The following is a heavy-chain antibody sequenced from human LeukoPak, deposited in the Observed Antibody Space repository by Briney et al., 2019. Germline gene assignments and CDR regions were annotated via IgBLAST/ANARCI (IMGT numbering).Heavy chain of an antibody. V-gene: IGHV3-7*03. CDR2: IKQDGSEK. J-gene: IGHJ6*03. Sequence: GGSLRLSCAASGFTFSSYWMSWVRQAPGKGLEWVANIKQDGSEKYYVDSVKGRFTISRDNAKNSLYLQMNSLRAEDTAVYYCAKTLRDYGDRSYYYYMDVWGKGTTVTISS. D-gene: IGHD4-17*01. CDR3: AKTLRDYGDRSYYYYMDV. CDR1: GFTFSSYW.